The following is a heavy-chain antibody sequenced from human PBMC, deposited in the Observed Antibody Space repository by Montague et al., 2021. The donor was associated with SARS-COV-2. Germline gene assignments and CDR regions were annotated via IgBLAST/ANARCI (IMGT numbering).Heavy chain of an antibody. CDR1: GGSFSGYY. CDR3: ARGRTVTTFYYYYYCMDV. J-gene: IGHJ6*02. V-gene: IGHV4-34*01. CDR2: INHSGST. D-gene: IGHD4-17*01. Sequence: SETLSLTCAVYGGSFSGYYWSWIRQPPGKGLEWIGEINHSGSTNYNPSLKSRVTISVDTSKNQFSLKLSSVTAADTAVYCCARGRTVTTFYYYYYCMDVWGQGTTVTVSS.